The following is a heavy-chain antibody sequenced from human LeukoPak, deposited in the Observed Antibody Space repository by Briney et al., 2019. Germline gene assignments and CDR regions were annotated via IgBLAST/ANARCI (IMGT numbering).Heavy chain of an antibody. V-gene: IGHV3-7*01. Sequence: GGSLRLSCAASGFTFSSYWMSWVRQAPGKGLEWVANIKQDGSEKYYVGSVKGRFTISRDNAKNSLYLQMNSLRAEDTAVYYCARGERYTYYDFWSGYFWFDPWGQGTLVTVSS. CDR3: ARGERYTYYDFWSGYFWFDP. J-gene: IGHJ5*02. CDR1: GFTFSSYW. D-gene: IGHD3-3*01. CDR2: IKQDGSEK.